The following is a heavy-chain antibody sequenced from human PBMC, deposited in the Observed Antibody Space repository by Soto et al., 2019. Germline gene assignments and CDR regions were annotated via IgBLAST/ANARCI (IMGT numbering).Heavy chain of an antibody. V-gene: IGHV3-30*04. J-gene: IGHJ4*02. CDR3: ARESEAFDY. Sequence: QVQLVESGGGVVQPGRSLRLSCAASGFTFSTYAMHWVRQAPGKGLEWVAVVSYDGRDKYYADSVKGRFTISRDNSKNMLFRQMDRLRTEDTALYYCARESEAFDYWGQGTLVTVSS. CDR1: GFTFSTYA. CDR2: VSYDGRDK.